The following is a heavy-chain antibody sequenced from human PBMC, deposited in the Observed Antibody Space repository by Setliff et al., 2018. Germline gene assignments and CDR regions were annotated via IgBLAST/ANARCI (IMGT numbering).Heavy chain of an antibody. D-gene: IGHD1-26*01. J-gene: IGHJ4*02. CDR2: INAGNGNI. CDR3: ARGDVYSGSYYHFDY. CDR1: GDTSTTYA. Sequence: ASVKVSCKASGDTSTTYAIHWVCQAPGQGLEWMGWINAGNGNIRYSQNFQGRVTITRDTSASTAYMELSSPTSEDTAIYYCARGDVYSGSYYHFDYWGQGTLVTVSS. V-gene: IGHV1-3*01.